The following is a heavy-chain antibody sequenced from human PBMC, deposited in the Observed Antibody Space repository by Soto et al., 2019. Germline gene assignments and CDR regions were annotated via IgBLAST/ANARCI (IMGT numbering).Heavy chain of an antibody. CDR2: IIPIFGTA. CDR1: GGTFSSYA. Sequence: SVKVSCKASGGTFSSYAISWVRQAPGQGLEWMGGIIPIFGTANYARKFQGRVTITADESTSTAYMELNSLRAEDTAVYYCARDEDYGVFDYWGQGTLVTVSS. V-gene: IGHV1-69*13. D-gene: IGHD4-17*01. J-gene: IGHJ4*02. CDR3: ARDEDYGVFDY.